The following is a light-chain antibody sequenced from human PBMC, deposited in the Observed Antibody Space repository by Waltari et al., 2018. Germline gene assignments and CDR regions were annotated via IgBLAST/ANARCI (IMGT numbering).Light chain of an antibody. Sequence: QSDLTQSASVSGSPGQSNTNARTETRSDVGKYNIVSWYQQHTGKAPKLLIYETTKRPSGVSIRFSCSKAGNTASLTISGLQSEDEAEYYCCSYAASSTSFGSGTKVTVL. V-gene: IGLV2-23*01. CDR1: RSDVGKYNI. J-gene: IGLJ1*01. CDR3: CSYAASSTS. CDR2: ETT.